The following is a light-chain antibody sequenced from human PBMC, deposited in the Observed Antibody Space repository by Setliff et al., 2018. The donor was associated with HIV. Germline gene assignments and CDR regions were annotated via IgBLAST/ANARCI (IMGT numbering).Light chain of an antibody. V-gene: IGLV2-23*02. CDR1: SSDVGSYNL. J-gene: IGLJ1*01. Sequence: SVLAQPASVSGSPGQSITISCTGTSSDVGSYNLVSWYQQHPGKAPKLMIYEVTKRPSGVSNRFSGSKSSNTASLTISGLQAEDEADYYCCSYAGSSTYVFGTGTKVTVL. CDR3: CSYAGSSTYV. CDR2: EVT.